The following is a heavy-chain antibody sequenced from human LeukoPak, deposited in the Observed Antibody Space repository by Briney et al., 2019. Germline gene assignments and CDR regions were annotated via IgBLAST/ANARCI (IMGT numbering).Heavy chain of an antibody. D-gene: IGHD5-18*01. CDR3: ARGRRGYSYGRLDY. J-gene: IGHJ4*02. CDR2: MNPNNGNT. Sequence: ASVKVSCKASGYTFTSYDINWVRQATGQGLEWMGWMNPNNGNTGYAQKFQGRVTITRNTSISTAYMELSSLRSEDTAVYYCARGRRGYSYGRLDYWGQGTLVTVSS. V-gene: IGHV1-8*03. CDR1: GYTFTSYD.